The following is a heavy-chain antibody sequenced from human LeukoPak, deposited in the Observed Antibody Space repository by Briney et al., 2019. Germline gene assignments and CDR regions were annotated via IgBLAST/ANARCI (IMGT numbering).Heavy chain of an antibody. Sequence: SETLSLTCSVSGGSINDYFWGWIRQPPGKGLEWIGHVYYIGKPTCSPSLESRVSISVDTSKNQFSLELTSVTAADTAVYYCARRFRTGGDLHHDAYDVWGQGAVVTVSS. D-gene: IGHD3-16*01. CDR3: ARRFRTGGDLHHDAYDV. J-gene: IGHJ3*01. CDR2: VYYIGKP. V-gene: IGHV4-59*12. CDR1: GGSINDYF.